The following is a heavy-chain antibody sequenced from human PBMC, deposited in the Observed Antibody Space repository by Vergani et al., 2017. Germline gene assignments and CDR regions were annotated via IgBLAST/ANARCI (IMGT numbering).Heavy chain of an antibody. D-gene: IGHD3-3*01. J-gene: IGHJ3*02. CDR1: GFTFSSYA. CDR2: ISYDGSNK. Sequence: QVQLVESGGGVVQPGRSLRLSCAASGFTFSSYAMHWVRQAPGKGLEWVAVISYDGSNKYYADSVMGRFTISRDNSKNTLYLKMNSLRVEDTAVYYCAKDMEIANFGVFSNVAFDIWGQGTMVTVSS. V-gene: IGHV3-30-3*01. CDR3: AKDMEIANFGVFSNVAFDI.